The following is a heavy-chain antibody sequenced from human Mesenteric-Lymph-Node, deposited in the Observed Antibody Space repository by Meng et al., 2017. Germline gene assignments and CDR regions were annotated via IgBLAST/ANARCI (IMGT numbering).Heavy chain of an antibody. CDR2: ISEIGATI. CDR1: GFTFRGYA. J-gene: IGHJ4*02. V-gene: IGHV3-23*01. D-gene: IGHD3-22*01. CDR3: AKGQEYNGSCNSHKVFDY. Sequence: GESLKISCAASGFTFRGYAMSWVRQAPGKGLEWVSAISEIGATIYYAHSVKGRFTLSRDNSKNTLYLQMNSLSVDDTALYYCAKGQEYNGSCNSHKVFDYWGQGTLVTVSS.